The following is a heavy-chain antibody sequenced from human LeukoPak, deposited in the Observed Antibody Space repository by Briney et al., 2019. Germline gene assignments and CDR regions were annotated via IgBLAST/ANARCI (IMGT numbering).Heavy chain of an antibody. V-gene: IGHV3-23*01. J-gene: IGHJ5*02. CDR2: IYENGGTT. D-gene: IGHD2-2*01. CDR1: GFTFRSHA. CDR3: ARAGGPPTAMGFDP. Sequence: GGSLRLSCVGSGFTFRSHAMSWVRQAPEKGLEFVSGIYENGGTTYYADSVKGRFSISRDNSKNTLYLQMNSLRVEDTAVYYCARAGGPPTAMGFDPWGQGSLVSVST.